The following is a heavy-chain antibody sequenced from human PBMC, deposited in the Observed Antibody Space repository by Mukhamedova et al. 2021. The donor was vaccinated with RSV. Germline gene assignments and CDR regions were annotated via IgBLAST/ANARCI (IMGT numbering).Heavy chain of an antibody. D-gene: IGHD6-19*01. CDR3: ARRNNGWYVGDAFDI. V-gene: IGHV4-39*01. J-gene: IGHJ3*02. Sequence: TISVDTSKNQFSLKLSSVTAADTAVYYCARRNNGWYVGDAFDIWGQGTMVTVSS.